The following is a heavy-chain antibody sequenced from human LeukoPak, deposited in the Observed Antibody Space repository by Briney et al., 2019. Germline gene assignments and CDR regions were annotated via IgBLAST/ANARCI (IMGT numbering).Heavy chain of an antibody. Sequence: SETRSLTCTVSGGSISSYYWSWIRQPPGKGLEWIGYIYYSGSTNYNPSLKSRVTISVDTSKNQFSLKLSSVTAADTAAYYCARVRYDILTGYYGDAFDIWGQGTMVTVSS. CDR2: IYYSGST. V-gene: IGHV4-59*01. CDR1: GGSISSYY. D-gene: IGHD3-9*01. CDR3: ARVRYDILTGYYGDAFDI. J-gene: IGHJ3*02.